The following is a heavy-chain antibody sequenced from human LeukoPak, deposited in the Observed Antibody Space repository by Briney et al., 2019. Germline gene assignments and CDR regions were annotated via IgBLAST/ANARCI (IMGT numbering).Heavy chain of an antibody. CDR1: GFTFSNYN. D-gene: IGHD2-21*01. V-gene: IGHV3-48*01. J-gene: IGHJ3*02. CDR3: ARDVVGRRRGAFDI. CDR2: INSSSTSI. Sequence: GGSLRLSCAASGFTFSNYNMHWVRQAPGKGLEFVSYINSSSTSIYYADSVKGRFTISRDNAKNSLYLQMNSLRAEDTAVYYCARDVVGRRRGAFDIWGQGTMLTVSS.